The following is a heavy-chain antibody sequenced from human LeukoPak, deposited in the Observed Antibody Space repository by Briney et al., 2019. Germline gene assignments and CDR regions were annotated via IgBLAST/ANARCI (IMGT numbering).Heavy chain of an antibody. CDR3: ARGHYDFWSGFPSNWFDP. V-gene: IGHV1-46*01. Sequence: ASVKVSCKASGYTFTSYYMRWVRQAPGQGLEWMGIINPSGGSTGYAQRFKGRVTMTRDTSTSTVYMELSSLRSEDTAVYYCARGHYDFWSGFPSNWFDPWGQGTLVTVSS. CDR2: INPSGGST. J-gene: IGHJ5*02. CDR1: GYTFTSYY. D-gene: IGHD3-3*01.